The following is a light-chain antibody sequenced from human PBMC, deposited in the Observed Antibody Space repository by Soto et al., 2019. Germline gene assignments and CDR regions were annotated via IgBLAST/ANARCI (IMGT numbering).Light chain of an antibody. CDR3: LQDYNYPPT. Sequence: AIQMTQSPFSLSASVGDRFTLTGRASQGIRNDLGWYQQKPGKAPKLLIYAASSLQSGVPSRFSGSGSGTDFTLTISSLQPEDFATYYCLQDYNYPPTFGQGTKVDIK. CDR1: QGIRND. CDR2: AAS. V-gene: IGKV1-6*01. J-gene: IGKJ2*01.